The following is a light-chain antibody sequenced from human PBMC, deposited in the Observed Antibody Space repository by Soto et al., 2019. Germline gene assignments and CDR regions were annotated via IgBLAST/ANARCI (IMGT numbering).Light chain of an antibody. CDR1: TSNIGNNY. CDR2: DNT. Sequence: QSVLTQPPSVSAAPGQRVTISCSGSTSNIGNNYVSWYQQFPATAPKILIYDNTKRYSGIPDRFSGSKSATSATLGITGLQTGDEAEYFCGTWDSSLNSWVFGAGTKVTVL. J-gene: IGLJ3*02. CDR3: GTWDSSLNSWV. V-gene: IGLV1-51*01.